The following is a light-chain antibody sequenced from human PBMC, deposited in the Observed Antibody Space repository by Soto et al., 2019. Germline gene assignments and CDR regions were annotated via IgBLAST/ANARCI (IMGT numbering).Light chain of an antibody. V-gene: IGKV1-5*03. J-gene: IGKJ2*01. Sequence: IQMTQSPSTLSASVGDRVSITCRASQTIFSWLAWYQQKPGKAPNLLIYKASSLESGVPSRYSGSGSGTEFTLTISGLQPDDFAAYYCQQYKVYPYTFGQGTRLDI. CDR1: QTIFSW. CDR2: KAS. CDR3: QQYKVYPYT.